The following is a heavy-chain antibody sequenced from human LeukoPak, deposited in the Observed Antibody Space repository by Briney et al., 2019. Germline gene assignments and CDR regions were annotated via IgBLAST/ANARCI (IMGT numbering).Heavy chain of an antibody. V-gene: IGHV3-72*01. J-gene: IGHJ3*02. CDR2: TRNKVNSYTT. CDR1: GFTFSDHY. Sequence: PGGSLRLSCAASGFTFSDHYMDWVRQAPGKGLEWVGRTRNKVNSYTTEYAASVKGRLTISRDDSKKSLYLQMNSLKTEDTAVYYCARDGGNDAFDIWGQGTMVTVSS. D-gene: IGHD3-16*01. CDR3: ARDGGNDAFDI.